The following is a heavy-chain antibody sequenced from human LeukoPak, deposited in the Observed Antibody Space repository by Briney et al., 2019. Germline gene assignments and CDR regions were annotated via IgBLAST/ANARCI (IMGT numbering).Heavy chain of an antibody. CDR3: ANDLDYTAYGYCFDY. Sequence: GGSLRLSCTAPGFTLRSYVMNQVRQAPGKGLEWVSGQAPGGPLPYSAQSVKGLFTLARENALNTLDLQMNSLRAGDTAVYYCANDLDYTAYGYCFDYWGQGTLVTVSS. J-gene: IGHJ4*02. CDR1: GFTLRSYV. CDR2: QAPGGPLP. V-gene: IGHV3-23*01. D-gene: IGHD4-11*01.